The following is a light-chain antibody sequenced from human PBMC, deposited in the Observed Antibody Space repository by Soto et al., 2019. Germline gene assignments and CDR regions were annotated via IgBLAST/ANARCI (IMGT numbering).Light chain of an antibody. Sequence: EIVLTQSPATLSSSPGERATLSCRASQTVSSKLAWYQHKPGQAPRLLIYDTSNRATGIPARFSGSGSGTDFTLTISSLEPEDFAVYYCHQRKSWPRTCGQGTKG. V-gene: IGKV3-11*01. J-gene: IGKJ1*01. CDR2: DTS. CDR1: QTVSSK. CDR3: HQRKSWPRT.